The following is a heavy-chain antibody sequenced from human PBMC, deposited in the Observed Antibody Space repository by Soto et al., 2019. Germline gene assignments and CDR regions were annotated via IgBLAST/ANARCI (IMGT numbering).Heavy chain of an antibody. CDR1: CFAFTSDA. CDR2: ISGSGGST. CDR3: AKGFRALYY. V-gene: IGHV3-23*01. Sequence: VSLRRSCAASCFAFTSDAMSWVRQAPGKGLEWVSAISGSGGSTYYADSVKGRFTISRDNSKNTLYLQMNSLRAEDTAVYYCAKGFRALYYWGQGNLVTVSS. J-gene: IGHJ4*02.